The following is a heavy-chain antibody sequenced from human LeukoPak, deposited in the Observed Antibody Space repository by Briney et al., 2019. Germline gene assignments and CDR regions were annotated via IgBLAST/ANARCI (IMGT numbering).Heavy chain of an antibody. Sequence: PGGSLRLSRAASGFTFSSYWMHWVRHAPGKGLVWVSRINSDGSSTSYADSVKGRFTISRDNAKNTLYLQMNSLRAEDTAVYYCARQAYQYYEFWSGYHDYWGQGTLVTVSS. V-gene: IGHV3-74*01. D-gene: IGHD3-3*01. CDR3: ARQAYQYYEFWSGYHDY. CDR1: GFTFSSYW. J-gene: IGHJ4*02. CDR2: INSDGSST.